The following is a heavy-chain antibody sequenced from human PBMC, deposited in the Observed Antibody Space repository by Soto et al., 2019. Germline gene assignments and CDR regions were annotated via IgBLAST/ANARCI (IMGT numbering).Heavy chain of an antibody. J-gene: IGHJ1*01. Sequence: EVQLVESGGGLVKPGGSLRLSCAASGFTFSNAWMSWVRQAPGKGLEWVGRIKSKTDGGTTDYAAPVKGRFTISRDDSKNTLYLQMNSLKTEDTAVYYCTTPIVVVVAATETYFQHWGQGTLVTVS. CDR2: IKSKTDGGTT. CDR1: GFTFSNAW. CDR3: TTPIVVVVAATETYFQH. V-gene: IGHV3-15*01. D-gene: IGHD2-15*01.